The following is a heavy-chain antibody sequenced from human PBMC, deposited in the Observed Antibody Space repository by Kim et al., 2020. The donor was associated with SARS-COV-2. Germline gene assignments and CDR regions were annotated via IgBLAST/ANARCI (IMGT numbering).Heavy chain of an antibody. V-gene: IGHV3-23*01. D-gene: IGHD1-26*01. CDR3: AKDQTEWELLPYFDY. J-gene: IGHJ4*02. Sequence: AVKGRFTITRDNTKNTMYLQMNSLRAEDTAVYYCAKDQTEWELLPYFDYCGQGTLVTVSS.